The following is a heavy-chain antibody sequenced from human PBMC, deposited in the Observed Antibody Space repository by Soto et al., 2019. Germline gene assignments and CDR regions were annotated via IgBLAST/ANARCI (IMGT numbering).Heavy chain of an antibody. D-gene: IGHD6-6*01. CDR2: IDPSDSYT. CDR3: ARFEYSSSSGGSYYYGMDV. Sequence: GESLQISCKGSGYSFTSYWISWVRQMPGKGLEWMGRIDPSDSYTNYSPSFQGHVTISADKSISTAYLQWSSLKASDTAMYYCARFEYSSSSGGSYYYGMDVWGQGTTVTVSS. V-gene: IGHV5-10-1*01. CDR1: GYSFTSYW. J-gene: IGHJ6*02.